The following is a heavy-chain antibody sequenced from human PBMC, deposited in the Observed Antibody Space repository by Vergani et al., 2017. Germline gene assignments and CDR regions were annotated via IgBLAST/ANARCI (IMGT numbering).Heavy chain of an antibody. CDR2: IYWNDDK. CDR1: GFSLTTIGVA. J-gene: IGHJ3*02. D-gene: IGHD3-10*01. CDR3: AHDDYASGTYAFDM. Sequence: QITLKESGPMLVKPTQTLTLTCTFSGFSLTTIGVAVGWIRQSPGKAPEWLALIYWNDDKRYSPSLKTRLTVTKDTSKNQVVLIMTNMDAVDTATYYCAHDDYASGTYAFDMWGQGTMVTVSS. V-gene: IGHV2-5*01.